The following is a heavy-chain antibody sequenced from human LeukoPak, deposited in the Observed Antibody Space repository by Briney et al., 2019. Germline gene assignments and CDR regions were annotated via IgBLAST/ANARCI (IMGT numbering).Heavy chain of an antibody. CDR3: ARRLTQYDCFDP. V-gene: IGHV6-1*01. CDR2: TYYRSTWYN. D-gene: IGHD2-2*01. Sequence: QTLSLTCAISGDSVSSNSVTWNWIRQSPSRGLEWLGRTYYRSTWYNDYAVSARGRITVNPDTSKNQFSLHLNSVTPEDTAVYYCARRLTQYDCFDPWGQGILVTVSS. J-gene: IGHJ5*02. CDR1: GDSVSSNSVT.